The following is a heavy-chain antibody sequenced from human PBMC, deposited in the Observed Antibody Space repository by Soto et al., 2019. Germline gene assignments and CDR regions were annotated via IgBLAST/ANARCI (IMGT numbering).Heavy chain of an antibody. D-gene: IGHD3-22*01. Sequence: QVQLQESGPGLVKPSETLSLTCTVSGASISNSFYYWGWIRQPPGKGLEWIGSIHYSGSTYYNPSLNSRVTISVDTSKNQFSLNVSSVTAADTAVYYCARLKVVTETLYQHWGQDILVTVSS. CDR3: ARLKVVTETLYQH. CDR2: IHYSGST. J-gene: IGHJ1*01. CDR1: GASISNSFYY. V-gene: IGHV4-39*01.